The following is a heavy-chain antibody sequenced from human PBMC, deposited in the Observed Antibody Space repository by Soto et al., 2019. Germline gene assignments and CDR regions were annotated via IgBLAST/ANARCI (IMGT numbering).Heavy chain of an antibody. Sequence: GGSLRLSCAASGFTFSSYAMSWVRQAPGKGLEWVSAISGSGGSTYYADSVKGRFTISRDKSKNTLYLQMTSLRAEDTGVYYGAKLNTGSMSSPRYYYGMDVWGQGTTVTVSS. J-gene: IGHJ6*02. CDR3: AKLNTGSMSSPRYYYGMDV. V-gene: IGHV3-23*01. CDR2: ISGSGGST. D-gene: IGHD6-6*01. CDR1: GFTFSSYA.